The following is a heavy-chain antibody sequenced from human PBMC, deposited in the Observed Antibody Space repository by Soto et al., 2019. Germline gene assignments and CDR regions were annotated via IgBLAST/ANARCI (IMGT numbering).Heavy chain of an antibody. CDR1: GYTFTSYD. CDR3: ARDQVGTTYYWEGYYYYYXMDV. D-gene: IGHD1-7*01. Sequence: ASVKVSCKASGYTFTSYDINWVRQATGQGLEWMGWMNPNSGNTGYAQKFQGRVTMTRNTSISTAYMELSSLRSEDTAVYYCARDQVGTTYYWEGYYYYYXMDVWGQGTTVTVSS. V-gene: IGHV1-8*01. J-gene: IGHJ6*02. CDR2: MNPNSGNT.